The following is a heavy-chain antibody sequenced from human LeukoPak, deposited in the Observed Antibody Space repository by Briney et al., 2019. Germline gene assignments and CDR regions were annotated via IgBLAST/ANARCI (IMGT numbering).Heavy chain of an antibody. CDR1: GFTFSSYG. V-gene: IGHV3-30*18. CDR3: AKDSRYYSGSGSFYDPVAY. Sequence: GGSLRLSCAASGFTFSSYGMHWVRQAPGKGLEWVAVISYDESKTYYADSVKGRFTISRDNSKRTLALQMNSLKTEDTAMYYCAKDSRYYSGSGSFYDPVAYWGQGTLVTVSS. D-gene: IGHD3-10*01. CDR2: ISYDESKT. J-gene: IGHJ4*02.